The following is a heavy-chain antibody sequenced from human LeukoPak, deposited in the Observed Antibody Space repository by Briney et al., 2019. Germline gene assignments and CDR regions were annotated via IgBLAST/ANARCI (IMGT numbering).Heavy chain of an antibody. V-gene: IGHV4-59*01. CDR1: GGSISSYY. D-gene: IGHD3-22*01. CDR2: IYYSGST. Sequence: SETLSLTCTVSGGSISSYYWSWIRQPPGKGLEWIGYIYYSGSTNYNPSLKSRVTISVDTSKNQFSLKLSSVTAADTAVYYCARGYDSSGYYSDSYYFDYWGQGTLVTVSP. J-gene: IGHJ4*02. CDR3: ARGYDSSGYYSDSYYFDY.